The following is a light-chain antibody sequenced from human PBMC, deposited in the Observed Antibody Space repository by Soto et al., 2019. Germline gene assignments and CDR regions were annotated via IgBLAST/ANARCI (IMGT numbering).Light chain of an antibody. CDR2: KAS. CDR1: QSLSGW. J-gene: IGKJ2*01. Sequence: DIQMTQSPSTLSASVGDRVTITCRASQSLSGWLAWYQQKPGKAPNLLIYKASSLESGVPSRFSGNGSGTEFTLTISSLQPDDFATYYCQQYKSYSYTFGQGIKLEIK. CDR3: QQYKSYSYT. V-gene: IGKV1-5*03.